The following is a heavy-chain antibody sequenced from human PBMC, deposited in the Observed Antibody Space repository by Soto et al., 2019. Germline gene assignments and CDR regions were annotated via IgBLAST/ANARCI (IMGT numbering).Heavy chain of an antibody. CDR1: GDSVSSGASH. Sequence: QVQLQESGPGLLKPSETLSLTCTVSGDSVSSGASHWTWIRQSPGKGLEWIGYIYHNATADCNPSLQSRVSISVDTSKNQFSLKLTSATTADTAVYYCARLDWSPSKIGVWGQGTTVTVSS. J-gene: IGHJ6*02. V-gene: IGHV4-61*08. CDR3: ARLDWSPSKIGV. CDR2: IYHNATA. D-gene: IGHD3-9*01.